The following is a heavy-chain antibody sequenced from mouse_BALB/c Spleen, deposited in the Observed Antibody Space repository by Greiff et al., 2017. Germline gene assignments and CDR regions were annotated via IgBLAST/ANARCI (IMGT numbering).Heavy chain of an antibody. CDR3: GRSVVVRYYAMDY. CDR2: INPYNGDT. D-gene: IGHD1-1*01. V-gene: IGHV1-37*01. J-gene: IGHJ4*01. CDR1: GYSFTGYF. Sequence: EVNLVESGPELVKPGASVKISCKASGYSFTGYFMNWVKQSHGKGLEWIGRINPYNGDTFSNQKFKGKATLTVDKSSSTAHMELLSLTSEDSAVYYCGRSVVVRYYAMDYWGQGTSVTVSS.